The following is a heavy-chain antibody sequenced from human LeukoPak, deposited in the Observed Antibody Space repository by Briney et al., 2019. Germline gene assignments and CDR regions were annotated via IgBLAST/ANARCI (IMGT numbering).Heavy chain of an antibody. J-gene: IGHJ4*02. D-gene: IGHD1-26*01. CDR3: AREGGVGGTSWGDIGY. Sequence: QPGRSLRLSCAASGFSFSSYGMHWVRQAPGKGLEWVAVISYDGDNKYYADSVNGRFTISRDNSKNTLYLQMNSLRAEDTAVYYCAREGGVGGTSWGDIGYWGQGALVTVSS. CDR1: GFSFSSYG. V-gene: IGHV3-30*03. CDR2: ISYDGDNK.